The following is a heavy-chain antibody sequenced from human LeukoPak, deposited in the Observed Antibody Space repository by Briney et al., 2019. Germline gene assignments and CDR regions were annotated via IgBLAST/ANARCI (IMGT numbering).Heavy chain of an antibody. J-gene: IGHJ4*02. CDR1: GFAFSSYW. CDR3: ARGGYSGYDFDY. CDR2: ISSSSSYI. V-gene: IGHV3-21*01. Sequence: GGSLRLSCAASGFAFSSYWMHWVRQAPGKGLEWVSSISSSSSYIYYADSVKGRFTISRDNAKNSLYLQMNSLRAEDTAVYYCARGGYSGYDFDYWGQGTLVTVSP. D-gene: IGHD5-12*01.